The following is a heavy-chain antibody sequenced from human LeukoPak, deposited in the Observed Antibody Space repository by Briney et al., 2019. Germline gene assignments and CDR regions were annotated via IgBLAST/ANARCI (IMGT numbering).Heavy chain of an antibody. CDR2: IRSKANSYAT. J-gene: IGHJ4*02. V-gene: IGHV3-73*01. CDR1: GFTFSGPA. D-gene: IGHD4-17*01. Sequence: GGSLRLSCAASGFTFSGPAMHWVRQASGKGLEWVGRIRSKANSYATAYAASVKGRFTISRDDSKNTAYLQMNSLKTEDTAVYYCTSLGPRDRTTVTTPIDYWGQGPLVTVSS. CDR3: TSLGPRDRTTVTTPIDY.